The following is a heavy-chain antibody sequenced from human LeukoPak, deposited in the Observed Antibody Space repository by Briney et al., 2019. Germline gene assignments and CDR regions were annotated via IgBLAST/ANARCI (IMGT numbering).Heavy chain of an antibody. V-gene: IGHV1-8*01. CDR3: AREIPAAGTVAFDY. D-gene: IGHD6-13*01. CDR1: GYTFTSYD. Sequence: ASVKVSCKASGYTFTSYDINWVRQATGQGLEWMGRMNPNSGNTGYAQKFQGRVTVTRNTSISTAYMELSSLRSEGTAVYYCAREIPAAGTVAFDYWGQGTLVTVSS. CDR2: MNPNSGNT. J-gene: IGHJ4*02.